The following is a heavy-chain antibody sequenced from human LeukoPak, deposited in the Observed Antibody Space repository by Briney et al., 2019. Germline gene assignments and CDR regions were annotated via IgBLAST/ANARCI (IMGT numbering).Heavy chain of an antibody. J-gene: IGHJ4*02. V-gene: IGHV4-34*01. CDR3: ARGRRSSTTDY. Sequence: SETLSLTCAVYGGSFSGYYWSWIRQPPGKGLEWIGETNHSGSTNYNPSLRSRVTISVDTSKNQFSLKLSSVTAADTAVYYCARGRRSSTTDYWGQGTLVTVSS. CDR2: TNHSGST. D-gene: IGHD6-6*01. CDR1: GGSFSGYY.